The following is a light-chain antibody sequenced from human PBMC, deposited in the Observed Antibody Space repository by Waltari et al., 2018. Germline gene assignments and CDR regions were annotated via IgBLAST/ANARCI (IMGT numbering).Light chain of an antibody. V-gene: IGKV1-39*01. CDR1: QYISTY. CDR3: QQSYDTPRT. J-gene: IGKJ1*01. CDR2: AAS. Sequence: FQMTQSPSSLSASVGDRVTITCRASQYISTYLNWYQQKPGKGTKLLIYAASTLQSGVPSRFSGSGSGTDFTFTISSLQLEDFATYYCQQSYDTPRTFGQGTKVEVK.